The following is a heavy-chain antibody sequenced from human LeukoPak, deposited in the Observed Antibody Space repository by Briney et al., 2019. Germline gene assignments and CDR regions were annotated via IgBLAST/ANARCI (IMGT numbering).Heavy chain of an antibody. D-gene: IGHD5-12*01. J-gene: IGHJ5*02. CDR1: GYTFTGYY. CDR3: ARDSIYRGVDWFDP. CDR2: INPNSGGT. V-gene: IGHV1-2*02. Sequence: ASVKVSCKASGYTFTGYYMHWVRQAPGQGLEWMGWINPNSGGTNYAQKFQGRVTMTRDTSISTAYMELSRLRSDDTAVYYCARDSIYRGVDWFDPWGQGTLVTVSS.